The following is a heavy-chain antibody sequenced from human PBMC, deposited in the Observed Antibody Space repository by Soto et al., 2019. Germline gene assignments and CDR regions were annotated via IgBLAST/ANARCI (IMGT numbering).Heavy chain of an antibody. CDR2: IWHDGNNK. J-gene: IGHJ6*02. V-gene: IGHV3-33*01. Sequence: QVRLVESGGGVVQPGRSLRLSCAASGFTFSNYGMHWVRQAPGKGLEWVAIIWHDGNNKYYADSVRGRFIISRDNSKNRLYLQMNSLRAEDTAVYYCASDLVGASDSYGLDVWGQGTPVTVSS. CDR3: ASDLVGASDSYGLDV. CDR1: GFTFSNYG. D-gene: IGHD1-26*01.